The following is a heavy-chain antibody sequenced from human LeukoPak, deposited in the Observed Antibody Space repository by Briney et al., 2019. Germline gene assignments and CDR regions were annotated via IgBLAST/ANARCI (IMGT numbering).Heavy chain of an antibody. D-gene: IGHD6-13*01. CDR3: AKEIAYSSSWYPPFDY. J-gene: IGHJ4*02. CDR1: GFTVSSTY. CDR2: ISGSGGKT. V-gene: IGHV3-23*01. Sequence: GGSLRLSRAPSGFTVSSTYMTWVRQAPGKGLEWVSVISGSGGKTYYADSVKGRFTISRDNSKNTLYLQMNSLRAEDTAVYDCAKEIAYSSSWYPPFDYWGQGTLVTVSS.